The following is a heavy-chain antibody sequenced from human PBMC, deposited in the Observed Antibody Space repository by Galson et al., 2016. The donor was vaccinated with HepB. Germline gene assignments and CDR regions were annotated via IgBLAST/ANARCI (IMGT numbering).Heavy chain of an antibody. V-gene: IGHV5-51*01. CDR3: VRLGTTVTTPVVY. CDR1: GYSFPNHW. D-gene: IGHD4-17*01. CDR2: IYPGDSDI. Sequence: QSGAEVKKPGESLKISCKTSGYSFPNHWVAWVRQMPGKGLEWMGIIYPGDSDIVYSPSFQGHVTISADKSSATAYLRWDSLKASDTALYYCVRLGTTVTTPVVYWGLGTLVTVSS. J-gene: IGHJ4*02.